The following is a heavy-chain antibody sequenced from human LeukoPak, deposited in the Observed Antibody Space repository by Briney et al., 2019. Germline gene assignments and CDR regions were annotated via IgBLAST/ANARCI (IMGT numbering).Heavy chain of an antibody. Sequence: GGSLRLSCAASGFTFSSYWMHWVRQAPGKWLVWVSRIKNDGSSTTYADSVKGRFTISRDNAKNTVYLQMNSLRAEDTAVYYCARVGVSTYSFDYWGQGTLVTVSS. D-gene: IGHD4-11*01. CDR1: GFTFSSYW. J-gene: IGHJ4*02. CDR3: ARVGVSTYSFDY. V-gene: IGHV3-74*01. CDR2: IKNDGSST.